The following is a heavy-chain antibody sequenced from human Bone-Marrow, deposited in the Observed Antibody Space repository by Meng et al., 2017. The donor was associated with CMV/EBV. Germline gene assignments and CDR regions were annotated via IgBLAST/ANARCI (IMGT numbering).Heavy chain of an antibody. CDR1: GFTFSSYS. J-gene: IGHJ6*02. V-gene: IGHV3-21*01. CDR3: ARDSVPAHKTGDFHDYFYGMDV. Sequence: GESLKISCAASGFTFSSYSMNWVRQAPGKGLEWVSSISTSGNYIYYADSLKGRFTISKDNAKNSLYLQMNSLRGEDTAVYFCARDSVPAHKTGDFHDYFYGMDVWGQGTTVTVSS. D-gene: IGHD2-2*01. CDR2: ISTSGNYI.